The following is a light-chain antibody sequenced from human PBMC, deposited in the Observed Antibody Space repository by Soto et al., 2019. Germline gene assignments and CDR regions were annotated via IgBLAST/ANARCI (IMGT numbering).Light chain of an antibody. CDR1: QSLSSD. CDR2: GAS. V-gene: IGKV3-15*01. Sequence: EIVMTQSPATLSVSPGERATLSCRASQSLSSDLAWYQQKPGQAPRLLIYGASTRANGIPARFSGSGSGTEFTLTISSLQSEDFAVYYCQQYNNWPRTFGQGTMVEIK. J-gene: IGKJ1*01. CDR3: QQYNNWPRT.